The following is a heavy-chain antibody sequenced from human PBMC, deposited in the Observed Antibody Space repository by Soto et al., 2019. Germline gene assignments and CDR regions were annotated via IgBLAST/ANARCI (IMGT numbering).Heavy chain of an antibody. Sequence: QVQLQESGPGLVKPSETLSLTCTVSGGSISSYYWSWIRQPPGKGLEWIGYISYTGGTNYNPSLKSRVTTSVDTSTNQFSLPLSSVTAADTAVYYCANFNWYLDLWGRGTLVTVSA. CDR3: ANFNWYLDL. J-gene: IGHJ2*01. CDR1: GGSISSYY. V-gene: IGHV4-59*01. CDR2: ISYTGGT.